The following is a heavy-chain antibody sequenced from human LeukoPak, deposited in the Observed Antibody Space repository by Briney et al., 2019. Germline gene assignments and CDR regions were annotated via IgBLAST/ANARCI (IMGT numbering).Heavy chain of an antibody. CDR1: GYPFTNYW. J-gene: IGHJ4*02. CDR3: ATPFTGGGPPY. Sequence: GASVKVSCKASGYPFTNYWLHWVRQAPGQGLEWTGWIVPDTGDTNYAQKFQGRVTMTRDTSISTAYMELSSLRSDDAAVYYCATPFTGGGPPYWGQGTLVTVSS. D-gene: IGHD3-16*01. V-gene: IGHV1-2*02. CDR2: IVPDTGDT.